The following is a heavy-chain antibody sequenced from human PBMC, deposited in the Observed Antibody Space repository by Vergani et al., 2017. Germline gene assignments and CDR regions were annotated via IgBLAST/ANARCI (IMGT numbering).Heavy chain of an antibody. V-gene: IGHV1-46*02. CDR2: LNPTTGHT. CDR3: ARSIGYCAGASSLAYYFDH. Sequence: VQLVQSGAEVRKPGASVTVSCTASGYIFKNYYIHWLRQAPGQAFEWMGILNPTTGHTTSAQKFMGRVDMTRDPSTDTTTRTVQMTLGSLRSEDTAVYYCARSIGYCAGASSLAYYFDHWGQGTRVTVSS. J-gene: IGHJ5*02. CDR1: GYIFKNYY. D-gene: IGHD2-21*01.